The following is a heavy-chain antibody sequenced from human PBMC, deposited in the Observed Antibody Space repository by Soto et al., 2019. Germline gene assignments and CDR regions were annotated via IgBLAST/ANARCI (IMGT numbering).Heavy chain of an antibody. CDR3: ARYFANYDILTGFDY. CDR1: GFTFSSYS. V-gene: IGHV3-21*01. D-gene: IGHD3-9*01. J-gene: IGHJ4*02. CDR2: ISSSSSYI. Sequence: GGSLRLSCAASGFTFSSYSMNWVRQAPGKGLEWVSSISSSSSYIYYADSVKGRFTISRDNAKNSLYLQMNSLRAEDTAVYYCARYFANYDILTGFDYWGQGTLVTVSS.